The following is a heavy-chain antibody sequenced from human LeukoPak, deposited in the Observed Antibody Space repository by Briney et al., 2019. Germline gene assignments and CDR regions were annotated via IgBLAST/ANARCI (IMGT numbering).Heavy chain of an antibody. CDR3: AKEVGSEVVATDY. CDR1: GFIFSSYG. V-gene: IGHV3-23*01. Sequence: GGTLRLSCAASGFIFSSYGMSWVRQARGKGLEGVSAISGSGGSTYYADSVKGRFTISRDNSKNTLYLQMNSLRAEDTAVYYCAKEVGSEVVATDYWGQGTLVTVSS. D-gene: IGHD2-15*01. CDR2: ISGSGGST. J-gene: IGHJ4*02.